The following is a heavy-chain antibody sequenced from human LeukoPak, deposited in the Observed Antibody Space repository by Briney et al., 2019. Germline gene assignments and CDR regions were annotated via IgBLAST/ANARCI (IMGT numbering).Heavy chain of an antibody. Sequence: SETLSLTCAVYGGSFSGYYWSWLRQPPGKGLEWIGEINHSGSTNYNPSLKSRVTISVDTSKNQFSLKLSSVTAADTAVYYCARGRIGYCSGGSCYKSPYFDYWGQGTLVTVSS. CDR1: GGSFSGYY. CDR2: INHSGST. CDR3: ARGRIGYCSGGSCYKSPYFDY. V-gene: IGHV4-34*01. D-gene: IGHD2-15*01. J-gene: IGHJ4*02.